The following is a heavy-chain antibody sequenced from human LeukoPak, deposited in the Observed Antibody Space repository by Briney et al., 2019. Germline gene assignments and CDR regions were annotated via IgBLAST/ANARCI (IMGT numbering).Heavy chain of an antibody. CDR2: IIPMRNLA. V-gene: IGHV1-69*04. D-gene: IGHD6-6*01. CDR1: GADFNTHI. CDR3: ARDPRPSSIAARPVYY. Sequence: GASVKVSCKASGADFNTHIINWVRQAPGQGLEWMGRIIPMRNLANYAHKFQGRVIITADKSRRTAYMELSSLTSEDTAVYYCARDPRPSSIAARPVYYWGQGTLVTVSS. J-gene: IGHJ4*02.